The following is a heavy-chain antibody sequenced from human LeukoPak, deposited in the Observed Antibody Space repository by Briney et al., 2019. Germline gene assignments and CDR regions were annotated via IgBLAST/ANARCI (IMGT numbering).Heavy chain of an antibody. V-gene: IGHV4-34*01. CDR3: RSYRPRYYYYGMDV. CDR1: GGSISSYY. Sequence: SETLSLTCTVSGGSISSYYWSWIRQPPGKGLEWIGEINHSGSTNYNPSLKSRVTISVDTSKNQFSLKLSSVTAADTAVYYCRSYRPRYYYYGMDVWGQGTTVTVSS. J-gene: IGHJ6*02. CDR2: INHSGST.